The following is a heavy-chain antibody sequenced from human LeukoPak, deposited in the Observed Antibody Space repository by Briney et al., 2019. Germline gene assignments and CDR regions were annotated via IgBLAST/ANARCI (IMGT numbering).Heavy chain of an antibody. CDR2: FDPEDGET. CDR3: ATSHLGVYYDSSGYYSFDY. J-gene: IGHJ4*02. Sequence: EASVKVSCKVSGYTPTELSMHWVRQAPGKGLEWMGGFDPEDGETIYAQKFQGRVTMTEDTSTDTAYMELSSLRSEDTAVYHCATSHLGVYYDSSGYYSFDYWGQGTLVTVSS. D-gene: IGHD3-22*01. V-gene: IGHV1-24*01. CDR1: GYTPTELS.